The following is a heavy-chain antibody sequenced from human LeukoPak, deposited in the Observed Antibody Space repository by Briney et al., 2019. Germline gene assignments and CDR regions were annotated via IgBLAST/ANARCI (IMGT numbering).Heavy chain of an antibody. V-gene: IGHV2-5*01. D-gene: IGHD3-9*01. Sequence: SGPTLVNPTQTLTLTCTFSGFSLTTTGVGVAWIRQPPGEALEWLALIDWNGGKRYSPSLARRLAITKDISKNQVVLTMTNMGPVDTATYYCAQTYHILTGNPSDFFPYWGQGSLVTVSS. CDR3: AQTYHILTGNPSDFFPY. CDR1: GFSLTTTGVG. CDR2: IDWNGGK. J-gene: IGHJ4*02.